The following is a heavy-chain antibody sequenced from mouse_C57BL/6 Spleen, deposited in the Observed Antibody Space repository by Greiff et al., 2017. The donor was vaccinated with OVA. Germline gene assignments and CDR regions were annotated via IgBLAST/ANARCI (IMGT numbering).Heavy chain of an antibody. V-gene: IGHV5-6*02. CDR2: ISSGGSYT. CDR3: ARRDGYDVWFAY. Sequence: EVMLVESGGDLVKPGGSLKLSCAASGFTFSSYGMSWVRQTPDKRLEWVATISSGGSYTYYPDSVKGRFTISRDNAKNTLYLQMSSLKSEDTAMYYCARRDGYDVWFAYWGQGTLVTVSA. CDR1: GFTFSSYG. D-gene: IGHD2-2*01. J-gene: IGHJ3*01.